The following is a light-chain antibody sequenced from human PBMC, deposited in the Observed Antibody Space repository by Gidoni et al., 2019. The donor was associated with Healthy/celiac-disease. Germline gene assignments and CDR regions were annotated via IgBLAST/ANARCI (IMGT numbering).Light chain of an antibody. CDR1: QIISSW. Sequence: GDRVTITCRASQIISSWLAWYQQKPGKAPKLLIYDASSLESGVPSRFSGSGSGTEFTLTISSLQPDDFATYYCQQYNSYPVTFGQXTKVEIK. J-gene: IGKJ1*01. V-gene: IGKV1-5*01. CDR3: QQYNSYPVT. CDR2: DAS.